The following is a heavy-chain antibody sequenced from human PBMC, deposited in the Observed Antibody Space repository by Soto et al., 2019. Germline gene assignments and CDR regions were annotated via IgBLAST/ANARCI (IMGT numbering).Heavy chain of an antibody. J-gene: IGHJ3*02. CDR3: TGGISSISYDPQAFDI. D-gene: IGHD2-2*01. CDR1: GFSFSNYG. V-gene: IGHV3-33*01. CDR2: IWYDKSNK. Sequence: QVQLVESGGGVVQPGRSLRLSCAASGFSFSNYGMHWVRQAPGKGLEWVAVIWYDKSNKYYADSVKGRFTISRDNSKNTRYLQMNSLRAEDTALYYCTGGISSISYDPQAFDICGHGTMVTVSS.